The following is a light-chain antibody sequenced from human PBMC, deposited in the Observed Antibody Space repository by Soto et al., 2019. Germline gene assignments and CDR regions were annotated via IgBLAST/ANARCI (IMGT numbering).Light chain of an antibody. CDR1: QGIRSA. J-gene: IGKJ1*01. CDR3: LLDFSYFWA. CDR2: AAS. Sequence: AMQRTQSPSSLSASVGDRVTITCRAIQGIRSALGWYQQKPGKVPKLLIYAASTLQSGVPSRFSGSGSGTDFTLTISSLQPEDFATYYCLLDFSYFWAFGQGTKV. V-gene: IGKV1-6*01.